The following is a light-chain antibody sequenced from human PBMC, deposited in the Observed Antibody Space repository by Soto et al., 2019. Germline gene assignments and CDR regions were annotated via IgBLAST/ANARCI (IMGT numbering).Light chain of an antibody. J-gene: IGLJ1*01. Sequence: QSVRTQPPSASGTPGQRVSISCSGSSSNIGSEAVNCFQHLPGTTPKLLIYGDYQRPSGVPDRFSGSRSGTSASLAISGLQSQDEADYYCAAWDYSLNAYVFGTGTKVTVL. CDR2: GDY. V-gene: IGLV1-44*01. CDR3: AAWDYSLNAYV. CDR1: SSNIGSEA.